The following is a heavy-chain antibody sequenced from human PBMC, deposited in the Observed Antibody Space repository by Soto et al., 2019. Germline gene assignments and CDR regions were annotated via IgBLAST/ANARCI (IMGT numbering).Heavy chain of an antibody. CDR1: GGTFSSYA. D-gene: IGHD4-17*01. J-gene: IGHJ6*02. CDR2: IIPIFGTA. CDR3: ASGGYYGDYNWRYYYYGMDV. Sequence: QVQLVQSGAEVKKPGSSVKVSCKASGGTFSSYAISWVRQAPGQGLEWMGGIIPIFGTANYAQKFHGRVTITADESTSKAYLELSSLRSEDTAVYYCASGGYYGDYNWRYYYYGMDVWGQGTTVTVSS. V-gene: IGHV1-69*01.